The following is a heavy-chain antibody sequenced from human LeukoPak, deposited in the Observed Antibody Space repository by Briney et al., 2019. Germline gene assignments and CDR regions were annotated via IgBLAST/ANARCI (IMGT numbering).Heavy chain of an antibody. CDR3: AKRESSGKHFDY. CDR2: ISGGGSST. Sequence: PGGSLRVSCADTGFTFSTYVMSWVRQAPGKGLEWISTISGGGSSTYYADSVKGRFTISRDNSKNTLYLQMNSLRAGDTAVYYCAKRESSGKHFDYWGQGTLVTVSS. CDR1: GFTFSTYV. J-gene: IGHJ4*02. D-gene: IGHD6-19*01. V-gene: IGHV3-23*01.